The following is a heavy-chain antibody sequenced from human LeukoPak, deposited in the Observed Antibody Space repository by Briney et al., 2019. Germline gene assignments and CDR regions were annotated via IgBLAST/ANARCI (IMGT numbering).Heavy chain of an antibody. CDR1: GGSISSGSYY. CDR3: ARAGMGNILIDY. J-gene: IGHJ4*02. Sequence: PSQTLSLTCTVSGGSISSGSYYWSWIRQPPGKGLEWIGYIYYSGSTNYNPSLKSRVTISVDTSKNQFSLKLSSVTAADTAVYYCARAGMGNILIDYWGQGTLVTVSS. V-gene: IGHV4-61*01. D-gene: IGHD2/OR15-2a*01. CDR2: IYYSGST.